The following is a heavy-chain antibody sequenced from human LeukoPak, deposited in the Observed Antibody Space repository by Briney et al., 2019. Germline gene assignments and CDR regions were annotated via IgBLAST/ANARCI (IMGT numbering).Heavy chain of an antibody. J-gene: IGHJ3*02. V-gene: IGHV1-2*02. D-gene: IGHD3-10*01. CDR2: INPNSGGT. Sequence: ASVKVSCKASGYTFTGYYMHWVRQAPGQGLEWMGWINPNSGGTNYAQKFQGRVTMTRDTSISTAYMELSRLRSDDTAVYYCARIRSYGSGCYYNEDAFDIWGQGTMVTVSS. CDR3: ARIRSYGSGCYYNEDAFDI. CDR1: GYTFTGYY.